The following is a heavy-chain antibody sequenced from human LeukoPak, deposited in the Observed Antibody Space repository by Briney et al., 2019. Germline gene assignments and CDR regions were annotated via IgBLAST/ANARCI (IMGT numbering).Heavy chain of an antibody. J-gene: IGHJ4*02. CDR1: GYSFTGYY. CDR2: INPKSGGT. V-gene: IGHV1-2*02. Sequence: RASVKVSCTASGYSFTGYYMHWVRQAPGQGLEWMGWINPKSGGTNYAQNFQGRVTMTRDTSTSTAYMELSRLRSDDTAVYYCARDSGYCSGGSCWYFDYWGQGTLVTVSS. CDR3: ARDSGYCSGGSCWYFDY. D-gene: IGHD2-15*01.